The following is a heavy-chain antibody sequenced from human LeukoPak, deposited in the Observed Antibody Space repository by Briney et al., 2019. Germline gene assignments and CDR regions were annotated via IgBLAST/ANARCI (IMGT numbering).Heavy chain of an antibody. J-gene: IGHJ6*03. CDR1: GGSISSGSYY. CDR3: ARSPSYYDFWTANYYYYMDV. V-gene: IGHV4-61*02. CDR2: IYTSGST. D-gene: IGHD3/OR15-3a*01. Sequence: PSETLSLTCTVSGGSISSGSYYWSWIRQPAGKGLEWIGRIYTSGSTNYNPSLKSRVTISVDTSKNQFSLKLSSVTAADTAVYYCARSPSYYDFWTANYYYYMDVWGKGTTVTVSS.